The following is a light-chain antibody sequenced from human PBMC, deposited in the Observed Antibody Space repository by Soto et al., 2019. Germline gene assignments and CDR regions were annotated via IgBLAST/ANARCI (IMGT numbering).Light chain of an antibody. J-gene: IGKJ3*01. CDR1: QDISNS. Sequence: DIKMTQSPSSLSAAVGDRVTISCQASQDISNSLNWYQQKSGKAPELLIYNAVNLDTGVPSRFRGSGSGTHFSFTISSLQPEDTATYYCQHYDNLPLTFGPGNRVDIK. V-gene: IGKV1-33*01. CDR3: QHYDNLPLT. CDR2: NAV.